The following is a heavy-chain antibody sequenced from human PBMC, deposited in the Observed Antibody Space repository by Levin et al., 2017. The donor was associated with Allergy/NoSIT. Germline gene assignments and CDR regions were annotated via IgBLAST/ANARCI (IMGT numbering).Heavy chain of an antibody. CDR3: ARGPPYYYDSSGAPRVY. J-gene: IGHJ4*02. Sequence: GESLKISCAASGFTFSDYYMSWIRQAPGKGLEWVSYISSSGSTIYYADSVKGRFTISRDNAKNSLYLQMNSLRAEDTAVYYCARGPPYYYDSSGAPRVYWGQGTLVTVSS. V-gene: IGHV3-11*01. CDR2: ISSSGSTI. D-gene: IGHD3-22*01. CDR1: GFTFSDYY.